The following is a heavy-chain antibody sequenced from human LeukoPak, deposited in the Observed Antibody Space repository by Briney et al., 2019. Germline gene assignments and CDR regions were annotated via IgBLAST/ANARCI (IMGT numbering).Heavy chain of an antibody. V-gene: IGHV4-39*07. CDR1: GGSISSSSYY. D-gene: IGHD6-13*01. CDR2: IYYSGST. CDR3: ARVKYRSSWYEGDWFDP. J-gene: IGHJ5*02. Sequence: SETLSLTCTVSGGSISSSSYYWGWIRQPPGKGLEWIGSIYYSGSTYYNPSLKSRVTISVGTSKNQFSLKLSSVTAADTAVYYCARVKYRSSWYEGDWFDPWGQGTLVTVSS.